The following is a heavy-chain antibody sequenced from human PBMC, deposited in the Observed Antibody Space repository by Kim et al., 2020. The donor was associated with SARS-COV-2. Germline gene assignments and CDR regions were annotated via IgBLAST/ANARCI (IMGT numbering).Heavy chain of an antibody. CDR2: INPNSGGT. J-gene: IGHJ6*02. CDR3: ARGEGASYSRGWYGYYYGMDV. V-gene: IGHV1-2*06. Sequence: ASVKVSCKASGYTFTGYYMHWVRQAPGQGLEWMGRINPNSGGTNYAQKFQGRVTMTRDTSISTAYMELSRLRSDDTAVYYCARGEGASYSRGWYGYYYGMDVWGQGTTVTVS. CDR1: GYTFTGYY. D-gene: IGHD6-19*01.